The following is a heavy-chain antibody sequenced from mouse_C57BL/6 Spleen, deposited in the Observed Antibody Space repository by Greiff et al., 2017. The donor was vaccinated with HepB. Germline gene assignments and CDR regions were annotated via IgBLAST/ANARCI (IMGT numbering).Heavy chain of an antibody. Sequence: EVKLQQSGPELVKPGASVKIPCKASGYTFTDYNMDWVKQSHGKSLEWIGDINPNNGGTIYNQKFKGKATLTVDKSSSTAYMELRSLTSEDTAVYYCARSDYYGSSYGFAYWGQGTLVTVSA. V-gene: IGHV1-18*01. CDR2: INPNNGGT. J-gene: IGHJ3*01. CDR3: ARSDYYGSSYGFAY. CDR1: GYTFTDYN. D-gene: IGHD1-1*01.